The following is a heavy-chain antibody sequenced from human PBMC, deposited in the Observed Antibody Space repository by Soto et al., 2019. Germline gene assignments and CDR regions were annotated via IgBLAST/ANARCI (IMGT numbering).Heavy chain of an antibody. J-gene: IGHJ5*02. Sequence: ASETLSLTCTVSGGSISSGGYYWSWIRQHPGKGLEWIGYIYYSGSTYYNPSLKSRVVISIDTSRNQFSLKLNSLTAADTAVYYCARGVTVFGLVSRFWFDPWGQGTVVTVSS. D-gene: IGHD3-3*01. CDR3: ARGVTVFGLVSRFWFDP. V-gene: IGHV4-31*03. CDR1: GGSISSGGYY. CDR2: IYYSGST.